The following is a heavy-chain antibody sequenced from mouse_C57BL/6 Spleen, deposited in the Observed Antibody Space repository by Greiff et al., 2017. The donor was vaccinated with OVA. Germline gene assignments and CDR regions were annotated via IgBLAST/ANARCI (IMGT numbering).Heavy chain of an antibody. CDR2: IWSGGST. V-gene: IGHV2-2*01. CDR1: GFSLTSYG. Sequence: QVQLKQSGPGLVQPSQSLSITCTVSGFSLTSYGVHWVRQSPGKGLEWLGVIWSGGSTDYNAAFISRLSISKDNSKSQVFFKMNSLQADDTAIYYCARNKGTTVVGDWYFDVWGTGTTVTVSS. CDR3: ARNKGTTVVGDWYFDV. D-gene: IGHD1-1*01. J-gene: IGHJ1*03.